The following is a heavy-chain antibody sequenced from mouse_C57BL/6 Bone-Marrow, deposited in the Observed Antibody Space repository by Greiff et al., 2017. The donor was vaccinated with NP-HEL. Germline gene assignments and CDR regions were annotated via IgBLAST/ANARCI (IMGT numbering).Heavy chain of an antibody. CDR1: GFPITRGYY. CDR2: ITHSGET. D-gene: IGHD2-3*01. CDR3: AGDYDGYWYFDV. Sequence: VKLMESGPGLVKPSQSLFLTCSITGFPITRGYYWIWIRQSPGKPLEWMGYITHSGETFYNPSLQSPISITRETSKNQFFLQLNSVTTEDTAMYYCAGDYDGYWYFDVWGTGTTVTVSS. J-gene: IGHJ1*03. V-gene: IGHV12-3*01.